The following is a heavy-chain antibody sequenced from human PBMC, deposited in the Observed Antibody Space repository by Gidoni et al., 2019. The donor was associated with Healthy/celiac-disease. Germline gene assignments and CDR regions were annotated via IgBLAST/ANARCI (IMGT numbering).Heavy chain of an antibody. CDR3: ASTITNSGAGGDFDY. D-gene: IGHD2-21*01. Sequence: EVQLVQSGAEVKKPGESLKISCKGSGYSFTSYWIGWVRQMPGKGLEWMGIIYPGDYDTRYSPSFQGQVTISADKSISTAYLQWSSLKASDTAMYYCASTITNSGAGGDFDYWGQGTLVTVSS. V-gene: IGHV5-51*01. CDR1: GYSFTSYW. J-gene: IGHJ4*02. CDR2: IYPGDYDT.